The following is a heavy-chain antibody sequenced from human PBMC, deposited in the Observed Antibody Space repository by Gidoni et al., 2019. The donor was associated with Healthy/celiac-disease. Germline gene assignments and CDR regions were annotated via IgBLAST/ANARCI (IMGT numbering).Heavy chain of an antibody. CDR1: GFPFSSYS. CDR3: ASPAGGTDNWFDP. V-gene: IGHV3-21*01. Sequence: EVQLVESGGGLVKPGGSLRLSCAASGFPFSSYSMNWVRQAPGKGLEWVSSISSSSNYIYYADSVKGRFTISRDNAKNSLYLQMNSLRAEDTAVYYCASPAGGTDNWFDPWGQGTLVTVSS. J-gene: IGHJ5*02. D-gene: IGHD3-16*01. CDR2: ISSSSNYI.